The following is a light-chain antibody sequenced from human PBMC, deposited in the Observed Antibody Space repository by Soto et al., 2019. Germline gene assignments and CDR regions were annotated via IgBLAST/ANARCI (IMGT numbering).Light chain of an antibody. CDR1: QSVTSNY. V-gene: IGKV3-20*01. CDR3: QRYGSSPT. Sequence: ENVLTQSPDTLSLSPGQSVTISCKASQSVTSNYLAWYQQRPGQAPRLLIYGVSKRATGIPDRFTGRGSGTDFTLTITRLEPEDFAVYFCQRYGSSPTFGLGTKVDIK. J-gene: IGKJ1*01. CDR2: GVS.